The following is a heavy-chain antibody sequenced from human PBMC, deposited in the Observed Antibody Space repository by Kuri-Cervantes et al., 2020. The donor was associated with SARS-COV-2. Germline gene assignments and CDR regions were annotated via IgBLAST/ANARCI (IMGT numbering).Heavy chain of an antibody. V-gene: IGHV3-33*01. CDR1: GFTFSSYG. J-gene: IGHJ4*02. CDR3: VRDGDHWNFGY. Sequence: GGSLRLSCAASGFTFSSYGMHWVRQAPGKGLEWVAVIWYDGSNKYYADSVKGRFTISRDNSKNMLFLQMNSLRAEDTAVYYCVRDGDHWNFGYWGQGTLVTVSS. D-gene: IGHD1-1*01. CDR2: IWYDGSNK.